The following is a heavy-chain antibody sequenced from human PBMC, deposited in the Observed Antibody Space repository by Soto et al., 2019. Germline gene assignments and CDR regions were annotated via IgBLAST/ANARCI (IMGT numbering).Heavy chain of an antibody. V-gene: IGHV3-15*01. J-gene: IGHJ4*02. CDR2: IKSKTDGGTT. CDR1: GFTFSNAC. CDR3: TTDPHGGVVVMALVFDY. D-gene: IGHD2-21*01. Sequence: EVQLVESGGGLVKHGGSLRLSCAASGFTFSNACMSWVRQAPGKGLEWVGRIKSKTDGGTTDYAAPVKGRFTISREDSKNTLYLQMNSLKTEDTAVYYCTTDPHGGVVVMALVFDYWVQGTLVTVSS.